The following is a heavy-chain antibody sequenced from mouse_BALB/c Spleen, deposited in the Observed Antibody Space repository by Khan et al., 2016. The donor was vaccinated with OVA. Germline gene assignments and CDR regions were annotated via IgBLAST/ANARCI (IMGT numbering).Heavy chain of an antibody. D-gene: IGHD1-1*01. J-gene: IGHJ2*01. Sequence: QVQLQQSGAELAKPGASVKMSCKASGYTFINYWILWVKQRPGQGLEWIGYINPSTGYNEYNQNFKDKATLTADKSSSTAYMKLSSLTSEDSAVYYCARRGIRWYFDYWGQGTTLTVSS. CDR1: GYTFINYW. V-gene: IGHV1-7*01. CDR3: ARRGIRWYFDY. CDR2: INPSTGYN.